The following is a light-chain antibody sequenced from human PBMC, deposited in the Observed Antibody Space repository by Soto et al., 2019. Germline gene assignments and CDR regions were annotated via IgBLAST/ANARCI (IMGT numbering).Light chain of an antibody. CDR1: SSDVGGYNY. J-gene: IGLJ1*01. V-gene: IGLV2-14*01. CDR3: SSYTSSSTLV. Sequence: SVLTQPASVSGSPGQSITISCTGTSSDVGGYNYVSWYQQHPGKAPKLMIYEVNNRPSGVSNRFSGSKSGNTASLTISGLRAEDEADYYCSSYTSSSTLVFGSGTKGTVL. CDR2: EVN.